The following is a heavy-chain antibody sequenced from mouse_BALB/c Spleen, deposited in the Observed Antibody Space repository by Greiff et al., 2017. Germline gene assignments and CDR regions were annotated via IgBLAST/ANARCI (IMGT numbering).Heavy chain of an antibody. CDR3: ARSSDARAWFAY. V-gene: IGHV14-3*02. D-gene: IGHD2-2*01. Sequence: VQLQQSGAELVKPGASVKLSCTASGFNIKDTYMHWVKQRPEQGLEWIGRIDPANGNTKYDPKFQGKATITADTSSNTAYLQLSSLTSEDTAVYYCARSSDARAWFAYWGQGTTLTVSS. CDR1: GFNIKDTY. J-gene: IGHJ2*01. CDR2: IDPANGNT.